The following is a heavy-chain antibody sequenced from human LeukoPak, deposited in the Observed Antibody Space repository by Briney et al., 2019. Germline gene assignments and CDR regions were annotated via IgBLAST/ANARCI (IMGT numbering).Heavy chain of an antibody. J-gene: IGHJ3*02. D-gene: IGHD3-3*01. CDR2: ISWSSGII. CDR3: AKDTGRPTDAITMEDNAFDI. V-gene: IGHV3-9*01. CDR1: GFTFGDYA. Sequence: GGSLRLSCAASGFTFGDYAMHWVRQAPGKGLEWVSGISWSSGIIGYADSVKGRFTISRDNAKNSLYLQMVSLRAEDTALYYCAKDTGRPTDAITMEDNAFDIWGQGTMVTVSS.